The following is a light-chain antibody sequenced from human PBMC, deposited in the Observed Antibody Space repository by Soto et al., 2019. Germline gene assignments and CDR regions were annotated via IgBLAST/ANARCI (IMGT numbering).Light chain of an antibody. CDR2: AAS. J-gene: IGKJ2*01. CDR3: QQLNSYPQMYT. V-gene: IGKV1-9*01. CDR1: QGISSY. Sequence: DIQLTQSPFFLSASVGDRVTITCRASQGISSYLAWYQQKPGKAPKLLIYAASTLQSGVPSRFSGSGSGTEFTLTISSLQPEDFATYYCQQLNSYPQMYTFGQGTKLEIK.